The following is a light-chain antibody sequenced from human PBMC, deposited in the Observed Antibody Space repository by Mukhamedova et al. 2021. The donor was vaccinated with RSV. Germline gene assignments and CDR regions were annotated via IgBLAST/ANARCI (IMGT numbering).Light chain of an antibody. J-gene: IGKJ3*01. CDR2: AAS. Sequence: CRASQVIRHDLGWYQQKPGKAPRLLISAASTLQSGVPSRFSGSGSGTDFTLTISSLQSEDFATYYCLQDFAFPFTFGPGTKVD. CDR3: LQDFAFPFT. CDR1: QVIRHD. V-gene: IGKV1-6*01.